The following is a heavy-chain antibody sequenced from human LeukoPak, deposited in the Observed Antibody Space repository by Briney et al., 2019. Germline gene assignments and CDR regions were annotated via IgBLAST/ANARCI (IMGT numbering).Heavy chain of an antibody. CDR1: GFTFSSYA. V-gene: IGHV3-30-3*02. D-gene: IGHD3-22*01. CDR3: AKPKNYYYDDY. J-gene: IGHJ4*02. Sequence: GRSLRLSCAASGFTFSSYAMHWVRQAPGKGLEWVAVISYDGSNKYYADSVKGRFTISRDNSKNTLYLQMNSLRAEDTAVYYCAKPKNYYYDDYWGQGTLVTVSS. CDR2: ISYDGSNK.